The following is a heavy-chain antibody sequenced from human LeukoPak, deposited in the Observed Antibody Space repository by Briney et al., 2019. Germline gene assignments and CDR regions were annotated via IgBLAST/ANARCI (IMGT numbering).Heavy chain of an antibody. CDR3: ERVSESGNSEY. V-gene: IGHV3-33*01. CDR1: GFNFTSHC. CDR2: IWDDGKNK. J-gene: IGHJ4*02. Sequence: GGSLRLSCAASGFNFTSHCIHWVRQVPGKGLDWVAVIWDDGKNKQYADSVKGRFTISRDTSKNTVYLQMSSLRAEDTAVYYCERVSESGNSEYWGQGTLVTVSS. D-gene: IGHD2/OR15-2a*01.